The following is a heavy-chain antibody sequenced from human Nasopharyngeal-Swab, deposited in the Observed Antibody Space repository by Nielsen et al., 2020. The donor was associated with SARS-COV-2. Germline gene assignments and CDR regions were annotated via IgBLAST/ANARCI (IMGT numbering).Heavy chain of an antibody. J-gene: IGHJ3*02. Sequence: GESLKISCKGSGYSFTSYWIGWVRQMPGKGLEWMGIIFPGDPDTTYSPSFQGQVTVSVDKSISTAYLQWSSLKASDTAIYYCARGAVGATERRAFDIWGQGTMVSVSS. V-gene: IGHV5-51*01. CDR2: IFPGDPDT. CDR3: ARGAVGATERRAFDI. CDR1: GYSFTSYW. D-gene: IGHD1-26*01.